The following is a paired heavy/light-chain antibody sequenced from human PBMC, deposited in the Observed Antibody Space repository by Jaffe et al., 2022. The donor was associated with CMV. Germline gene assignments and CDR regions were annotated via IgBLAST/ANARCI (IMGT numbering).Heavy chain of an antibody. D-gene: IGHD1-26*01. Sequence: EVQLLESGGGLVQPGGSLRLSCAASGFTFNNYAMSWVRQAPGKGLEWVSGISGSGGMTFYAGSVKGRFTISRDNSKNTLFMQMNSLRAEDTAVYYCAKDPIGKRYSGTYANWGQGTLVTVSS. V-gene: IGHV3-23*01. CDR3: AKDPIGKRYSGTYAN. CDR1: GFTFNNYA. CDR2: ISGSGGMT. J-gene: IGHJ4*02.
Light chain of an antibody. V-gene: IGKV1-39*01. J-gene: IGKJ5*01. CDR1: QSISNY. Sequence: DIQMTQSPSSLSASVGDRVTITCRASQSISNYLNWYQQKPGKAPKLLISVASSLQSGVPSRFRGSGSGTDFTLTISSLQPEDFATYYCQESYNTPPNTFGQGTRLEIK. CDR3: QESYNTPPNT. CDR2: VAS.